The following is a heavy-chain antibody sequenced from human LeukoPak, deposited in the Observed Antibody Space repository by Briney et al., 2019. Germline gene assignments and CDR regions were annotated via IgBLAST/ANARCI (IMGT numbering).Heavy chain of an antibody. V-gene: IGHV4-34*01. J-gene: IGHJ2*01. Sequence: PSETLSLTCAVYGGSFSGYYWSWIRQPPGKGLEWIGEINHSGSTNYNPSLKSRVTISVDTSKNQFSLKLSSVTAADTAVYYCARVIVVVPAAIGAHWYFDLWGRGTLVTVSS. CDR1: GGSFSGYY. CDR2: INHSGST. CDR3: ARVIVVVPAAIGAHWYFDL. D-gene: IGHD2-2*02.